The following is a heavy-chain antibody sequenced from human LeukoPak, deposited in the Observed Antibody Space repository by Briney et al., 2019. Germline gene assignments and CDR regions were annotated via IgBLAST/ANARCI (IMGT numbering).Heavy chain of an antibody. D-gene: IGHD6-19*01. Sequence: GRSLRLSCAASGFTFSSYAMHWVRQAPGKGLEWVAVISYDGSNKYYADSVKGRFTISRDNSKNTLYLQMSSLRAEDTAVYYCARAYSSGWYRAFDYWGQGTLVTVSS. CDR2: ISYDGSNK. J-gene: IGHJ4*02. CDR3: ARAYSSGWYRAFDY. CDR1: GFTFSSYA. V-gene: IGHV3-30-3*01.